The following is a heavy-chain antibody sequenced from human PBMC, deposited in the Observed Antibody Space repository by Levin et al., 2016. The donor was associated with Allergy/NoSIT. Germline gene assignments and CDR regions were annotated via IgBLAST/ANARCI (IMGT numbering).Heavy chain of an antibody. Sequence: GGSLRLSCAASGFTFSSYSMNWVRQAPGKGLEWVSYISSSGSTIYYADSVKGRFTISRDNARNSLYLQINSLRAEDTAVYYCAREFCSSTSCSYFDYWGQGTLVTVSS. J-gene: IGHJ4*02. CDR3: AREFCSSTSCSYFDY. V-gene: IGHV3-48*04. CDR1: GFTFSSYS. CDR2: ISSSGSTI. D-gene: IGHD2-2*01.